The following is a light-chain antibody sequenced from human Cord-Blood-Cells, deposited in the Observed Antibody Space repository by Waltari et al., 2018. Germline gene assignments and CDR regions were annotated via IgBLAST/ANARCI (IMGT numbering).Light chain of an antibody. J-gene: IGKJ2*03. CDR2: AAS. CDR1: QSISIY. Sequence: DIQMTQSPSSLPAPVGDKGTITSRESQSISIYLNWYQQKAGKAPKLLFNAASSLQSGVPSSFSGSGSGTDFTLTISSRQPEDFATYYCQQSYSTPYSFGQGTKLEIK. V-gene: IGKV1-39*01. CDR3: QQSYSTPYS.